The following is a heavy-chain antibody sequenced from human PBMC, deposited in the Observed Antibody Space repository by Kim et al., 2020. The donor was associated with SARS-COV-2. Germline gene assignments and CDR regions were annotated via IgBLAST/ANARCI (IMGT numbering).Heavy chain of an antibody. CDR1: GLTLRSYA. CDR2: ITRGGDT. V-gene: IGHV3-23*01. Sequence: GGSLRLSCAASGLTLRSYAMNWVRQGPGKGLEWVSSITRGGDTYYAASVKGRFTISRDNFKDTLSLQMNSPRAEDTGNYYCVPCVTLADRSGWCTFFDH. CDR3: VPCVTLADRSGWCTFFDH. J-gene: IGHJ4*01. D-gene: IGHD6-19*01.